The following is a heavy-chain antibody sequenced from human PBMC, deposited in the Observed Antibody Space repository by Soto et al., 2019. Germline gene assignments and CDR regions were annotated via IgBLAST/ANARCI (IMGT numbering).Heavy chain of an antibody. V-gene: IGHV4-4*07. J-gene: IGHJ4*02. CDR2: IYTSGST. CDR3: ARGGIQLSYAFDY. D-gene: IGHD5-18*01. Sequence: SETLSLTCSVSGTSVSNYYWSWIRQPAGKGLEHIGRIYTSGSTSYNPSLKSRVTMSMDASQTQIYLNLTSVTAADTAVYYCARGGIQLSYAFDYWGQGILVTVSS. CDR1: GTSVSNYY.